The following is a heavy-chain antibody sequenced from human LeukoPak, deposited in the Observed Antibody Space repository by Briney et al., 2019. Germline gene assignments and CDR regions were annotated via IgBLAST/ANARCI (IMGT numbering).Heavy chain of an antibody. J-gene: IGHJ4*02. CDR1: GFTFSSYG. Sequence: PGGSLRLSCAASGFTFSSYGMSWVRQAPGKGLGCVSSISGSGGSTNHADSVKGRFTISRDNSKNTLYLQMNSLRAEDTAVYYCARALMYSSSWYYFDYWGQGTLVTVSS. D-gene: IGHD6-13*01. CDR2: ISGSGGST. CDR3: ARALMYSSSWYYFDY. V-gene: IGHV3-23*01.